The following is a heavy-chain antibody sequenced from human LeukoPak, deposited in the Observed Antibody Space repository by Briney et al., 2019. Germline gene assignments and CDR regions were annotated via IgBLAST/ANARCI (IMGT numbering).Heavy chain of an antibody. J-gene: IGHJ4*02. CDR1: GYTFTSYY. CDR2: INPSGGST. CDR3: ARWGIDNDY. V-gene: IGHV1-46*01. Sequence: ASVKVSCKASGYTFTSYYMHWVRQAPGQGLEWMGIINPSGGSTSYAQQFQGRVTMTRDTSTGTAYMELRSLRSDDTAVYYCARWGIDNDYWGQGTLVTVSS. D-gene: IGHD7-27*01.